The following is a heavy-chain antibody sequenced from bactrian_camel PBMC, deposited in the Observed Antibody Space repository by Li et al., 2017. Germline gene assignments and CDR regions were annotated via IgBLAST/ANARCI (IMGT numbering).Heavy chain of an antibody. CDR2: ISRDGTT. V-gene: IGHV3S67*01. J-gene: IGHJ4*01. CDR3: HTTVSMATMGPNYVSLPAD. Sequence: VQLVESGGGSVQAGGSLRLSCQISEYLYNRYCMAWVRQAPGKEREMVSTISRDGTTNYADSVKGRFTISRDNTKATLYQQMNTLKTEDTAVYYCHTTVSMATMGPNYVSLPADIGARGPRSPSP. CDR1: EYLYNRYC. D-gene: IGHD4*01.